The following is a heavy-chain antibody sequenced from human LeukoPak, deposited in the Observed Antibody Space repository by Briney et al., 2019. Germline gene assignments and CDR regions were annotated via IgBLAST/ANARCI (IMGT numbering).Heavy chain of an antibody. CDR3: ARDRSPILTDYSLDAFDI. J-gene: IGHJ3*02. Sequence: ASVKVSCKASGYTFTGYYIHWVRQAPGQGLEWMGWINPNSGGTNYAQKFQGRVTMTRDTSISTAYMELSRLRSDDTAVYYRARDRSPILTDYSLDAFDIWGQGTMVTVSS. D-gene: IGHD3-9*01. CDR1: GYTFTGYY. CDR2: INPNSGGT. V-gene: IGHV1-2*02.